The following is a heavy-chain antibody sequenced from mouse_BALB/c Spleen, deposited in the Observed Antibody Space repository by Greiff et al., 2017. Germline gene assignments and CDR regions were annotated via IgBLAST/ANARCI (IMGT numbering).Heavy chain of an antibody. CDR2: INPSTGYT. J-gene: IGHJ3*01. Sequence: LEESGAELAKPGASVKMSCKASGYTFTSYWMHWVKQRPGQGLEWIGYINPSTGYTEYNQKFKDKATLTADKSSSTAYMQLSSLTSEDSAVYYCARGSYGAWFAYWGQGTLVTVSA. CDR3: ARGSYGAWFAY. CDR1: GYTFTSYW. V-gene: IGHV1-7*01. D-gene: IGHD1-1*01.